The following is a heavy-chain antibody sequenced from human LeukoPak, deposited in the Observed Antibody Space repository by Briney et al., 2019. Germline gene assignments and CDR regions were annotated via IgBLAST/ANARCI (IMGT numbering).Heavy chain of an antibody. V-gene: IGHV4-34*01. CDR3: ARRDSSGWYGTLDY. D-gene: IGHD6-19*01. CDR2: INHSGST. CDR1: GGSFSGCY. Sequence: SETLSLTCAVYGGSFSGCYWTWMRQPPGKGLEWIGEINHSGSTNYNPSLKSRVTISVDTSKNQFSLKLSSVTAADTAVYYCARRDSSGWYGTLDYWGQGTLVTVSS. J-gene: IGHJ4*02.